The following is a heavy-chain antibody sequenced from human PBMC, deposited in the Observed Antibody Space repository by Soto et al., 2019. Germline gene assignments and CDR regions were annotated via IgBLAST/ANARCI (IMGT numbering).Heavy chain of an antibody. Sequence: SETLSLTCTVSSGSISSTSYYWAWIRQPPVKGLEWIGAIYYDGTTYYTESLKSRVSISVDTSKNQFSLKVNSVTAADTAVYFCARQGRNTKIVLVKHYAADFWGRGTAVNVSS. V-gene: IGHV4-39*01. CDR2: IYYDGTT. J-gene: IGHJ6*02. CDR1: SGSISSTSYY. CDR3: ARQGRNTKIVLVKHYAADF. D-gene: IGHD3-22*01.